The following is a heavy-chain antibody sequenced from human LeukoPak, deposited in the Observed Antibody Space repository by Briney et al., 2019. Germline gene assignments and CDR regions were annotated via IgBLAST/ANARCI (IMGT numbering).Heavy chain of an antibody. J-gene: IGHJ6*03. Sequence: TSETLSLTCTVSGGSISSGSYCWSWIRQPAGKGLEWIGRIYTSGSTNYNPSLKSRVTISVDTSKNQFSLKLSSVTAADTAVYYCARDPGYSYGYYYYYYMDVWGKGTTVTVSS. V-gene: IGHV4-61*02. D-gene: IGHD5-18*01. CDR3: ARDPGYSYGYYYYYYMDV. CDR2: IYTSGST. CDR1: GGSISSGSYC.